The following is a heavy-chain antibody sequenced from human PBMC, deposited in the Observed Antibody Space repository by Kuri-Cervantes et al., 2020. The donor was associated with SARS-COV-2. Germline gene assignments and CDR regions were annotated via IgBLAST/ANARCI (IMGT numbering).Heavy chain of an antibody. Sequence: SETLSLTCTVSGGSISSYYWSWLRQPAGKGLEWIGRIYTSGSTNYNPSLKSRVTISVDTSKNQFSLKLSSVTAADTAVYYCARQTSGYITSAHQYWGQGTLVTVSS. J-gene: IGHJ1*01. CDR1: GGSISSYY. D-gene: IGHD3-3*01. V-gene: IGHV4-4*07. CDR3: ARQTSGYITSAHQY. CDR2: IYTSGST.